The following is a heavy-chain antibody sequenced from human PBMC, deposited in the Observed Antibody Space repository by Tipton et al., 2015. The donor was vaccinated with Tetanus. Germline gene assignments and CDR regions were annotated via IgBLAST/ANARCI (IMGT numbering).Heavy chain of an antibody. J-gene: IGHJ5*02. CDR1: GGSISSGDYY. CDR3: ARVVHIVVLTALGWFDP. V-gene: IGHV4-30-4*01. Sequence: TLSLTCTVSGGSISSGDYYWSWIRQPPGKGLEWIGYIYYSGSTYYNPSLKSRVTISVDTSKNQFSLKLSSVTAADTAVYYCARVVHIVVLTALGWFDPWGQGALVTVSS. CDR2: IYYSGST. D-gene: IGHD2-21*02.